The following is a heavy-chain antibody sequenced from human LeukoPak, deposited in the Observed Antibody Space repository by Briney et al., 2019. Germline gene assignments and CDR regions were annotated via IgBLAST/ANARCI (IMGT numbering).Heavy chain of an antibody. CDR3: ARARSGKWGFDY. Sequence: SETLSLTCTVYGGSFSGYYWSWIRQPPGRGLEWIGEINHSGSINYNPSLKSRVTISVDTSKNQFSLRLSSVTAADTAVYYCARARSGKWGFDYWGQGTLVTVSS. CDR1: GGSFSGYY. D-gene: IGHD1-26*01. CDR2: INHSGSI. V-gene: IGHV4-34*01. J-gene: IGHJ4*02.